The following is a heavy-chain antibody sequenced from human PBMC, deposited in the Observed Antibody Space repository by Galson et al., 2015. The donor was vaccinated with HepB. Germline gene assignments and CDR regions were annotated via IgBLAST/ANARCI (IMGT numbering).Heavy chain of an antibody. CDR2: IISNGNT. CDR3: ARGDSGWYYGMDV. CDR1: GFTFSSYA. D-gene: IGHD6-19*01. V-gene: IGHV3-23*01. Sequence: SLRLSCAASGFTFSSYAMSWVRQAPGKGLEWVSSIISNGNTYYADSVKGRFTISRDNSKNTLYLQMNSLRAEDTAVYYCARGDSGWYYGMDVWGQGTTVTVSS. J-gene: IGHJ6*02.